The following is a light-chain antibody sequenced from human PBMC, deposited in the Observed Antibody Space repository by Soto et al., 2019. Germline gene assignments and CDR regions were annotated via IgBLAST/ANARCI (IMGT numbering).Light chain of an antibody. CDR1: QGISSY. Sequence: DIQLTQSPSLLSASVGDRVTITCRASQGISSYLAWYQQKPGKAPKLLIYAASTLQSGVPSSFSGSGSGTEFTLTISSLQPEDFATYYCQHLNGYPRTFGQGTKVEIK. J-gene: IGKJ1*01. V-gene: IGKV1-9*01. CDR2: AAS. CDR3: QHLNGYPRT.